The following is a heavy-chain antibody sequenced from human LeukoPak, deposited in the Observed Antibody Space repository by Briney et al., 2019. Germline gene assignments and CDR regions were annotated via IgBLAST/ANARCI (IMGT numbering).Heavy chain of an antibody. Sequence: GGSLRLSCVASKFTFASFGMNWVRQAPGKGLEWVSYINGAGKNTYYGESVKGRFSISRDNAKNSLYLQMNSLRAEDTAVYYCAREGPMIAPYYFDYWGQGTLVTVSS. D-gene: IGHD3-22*01. J-gene: IGHJ4*02. CDR2: INGAGKNT. CDR1: KFTFASFG. CDR3: AREGPMIAPYYFDY. V-gene: IGHV3-48*01.